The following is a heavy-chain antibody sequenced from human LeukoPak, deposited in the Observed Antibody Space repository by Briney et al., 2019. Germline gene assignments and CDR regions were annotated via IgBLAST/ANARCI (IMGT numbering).Heavy chain of an antibody. Sequence: GGSLRLSCAASGFTFSSYAMSWVRQAPGKGLEWVSAISGSGGSTYYADSVKGRFTISRDNSKNTLYLQMNSLRAEDTAVYYCAKGMVPMVYVYGMDVWGQGTTVTVSS. CDR3: AKGMVPMVYVYGMDV. CDR2: ISGSGGST. J-gene: IGHJ6*02. CDR1: GFTFSSYA. D-gene: IGHD2-8*01. V-gene: IGHV3-23*01.